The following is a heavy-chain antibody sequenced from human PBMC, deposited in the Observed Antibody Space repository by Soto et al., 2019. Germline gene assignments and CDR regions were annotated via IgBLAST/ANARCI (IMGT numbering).Heavy chain of an antibody. CDR2: IDYSGTA. Sequence: QLQLQESGPGLVKPWETLSLTCTVSYGSISVSNVFWGWVRQPPGKGLEWMGNIDYSGTACFNPSLGTRVTFPVDTSKTQFSLTLYSVTAADTAVYYCARTTGRHLDFWGQGILVTVSS. J-gene: IGHJ4*02. CDR1: YGSISVSNVF. CDR3: ARTTGRHLDF. V-gene: IGHV4-39*01. D-gene: IGHD4-4*01.